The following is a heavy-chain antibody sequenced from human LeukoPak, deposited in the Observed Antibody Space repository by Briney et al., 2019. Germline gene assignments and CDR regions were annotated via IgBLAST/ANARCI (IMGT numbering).Heavy chain of an antibody. V-gene: IGHV3-23*01. J-gene: IGHJ2*01. Sequence: GGSLRLSCAASGFTFSNYAMSWVRQAPGKGLEWVSALSGSGDNTYYADSVKGRFTISRDNSKNTLYLQMNSLRAEDTALYFCARPASRGVGRYFDLWGRGSLVTVSS. CDR3: ARPASRGVGRYFDL. CDR1: GFTFSNYA. D-gene: IGHD3-10*01. CDR2: LSGSGDNT.